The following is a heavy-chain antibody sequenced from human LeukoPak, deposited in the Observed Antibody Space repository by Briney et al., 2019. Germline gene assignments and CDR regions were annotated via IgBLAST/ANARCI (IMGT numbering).Heavy chain of an antibody. CDR2: INHSGST. V-gene: IGHV4-34*01. J-gene: IGHJ6*03. CDR3: ATSGEGMLSQYYYYMDV. CDR1: GGSFSGYY. D-gene: IGHD3-16*01. Sequence: SETLSLTCAVYGGSFSGYYWSWIRQPPGKGLEWIGEINHSGSTNYNPSLKSRVTISVDTSKNQFSLKLSSVTAADTAVYYCATSGEGMLSQYYYYMDVWGKGTTVTISS.